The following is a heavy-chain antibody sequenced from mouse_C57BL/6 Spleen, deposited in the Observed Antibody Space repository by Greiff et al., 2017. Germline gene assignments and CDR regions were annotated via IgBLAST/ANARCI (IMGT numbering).Heavy chain of an antibody. Sequence: VQLKQSGPELVKPGASVKISCKASGYSFTDYNMNWVKQSNGKSLEWIGVINPNYGTTSYNQKFKGKATLTVDQSSSTAYMQRNSLTSEDSAVYYCAVYYGNYHYYYAMDYWGQGTSVTVSS. J-gene: IGHJ4*01. D-gene: IGHD2-1*01. CDR3: AVYYGNYHYYYAMDY. CDR1: GYSFTDYN. V-gene: IGHV1-39*01. CDR2: INPNYGTT.